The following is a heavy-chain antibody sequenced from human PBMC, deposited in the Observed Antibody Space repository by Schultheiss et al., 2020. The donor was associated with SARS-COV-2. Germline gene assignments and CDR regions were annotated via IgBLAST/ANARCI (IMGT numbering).Heavy chain of an antibody. D-gene: IGHD3-10*01. Sequence: GGSLRLSCAASGFTFSNAWMSWVRQAPGKGLEWVSSISSWSSYKYYADSVNGRFTISRDNSKNSLYLQMNSLRSEDTAVYYCARDFDTMVRGVIWLGMDVWGQGTTVTVSS. CDR3: ARDFDTMVRGVIWLGMDV. V-gene: IGHV3-21*01. CDR1: GFTFSNAW. CDR2: ISSWSSYK. J-gene: IGHJ6*02.